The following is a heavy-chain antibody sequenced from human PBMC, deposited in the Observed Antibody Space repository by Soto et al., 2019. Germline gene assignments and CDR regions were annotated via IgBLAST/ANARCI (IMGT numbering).Heavy chain of an antibody. CDR1: GDSLSRTEW. D-gene: IGHD2-2*01. CDR3: AGNLANMPY. V-gene: IGHV4-4*02. CDR2: IHHTGTT. J-gene: IGHJ4*02. Sequence: QVQLQESGPGLVKPSGTLSLTCAVSGDSLSRTEWWSWVRQPPGKGLEWIGEIHHTGTTNYSPSLKSRLTISVDKSKNQFSLKVSSVTAADTALYYCAGNLANMPYWGQGTLVTVSS.